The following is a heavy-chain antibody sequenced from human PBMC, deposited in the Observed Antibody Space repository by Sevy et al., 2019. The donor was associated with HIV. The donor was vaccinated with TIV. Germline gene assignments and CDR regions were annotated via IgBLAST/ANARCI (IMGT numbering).Heavy chain of an antibody. CDR1: GFTFSSYW. Sequence: GGSLRLSCAASGFTFSSYWMSWVRQAPGKGLEWVANIKQDGSEKYYVDSVKGRFTISRDNAKNSLYLQMNSLRAEDMAVYYCARAETHIVVVPAAKSPLYYYYYMDVWGKGTTVTVSS. CDR3: ARAETHIVVVPAAKSPLYYYYYMDV. D-gene: IGHD2-2*01. CDR2: IKQDGSEK. V-gene: IGHV3-7*03. J-gene: IGHJ6*03.